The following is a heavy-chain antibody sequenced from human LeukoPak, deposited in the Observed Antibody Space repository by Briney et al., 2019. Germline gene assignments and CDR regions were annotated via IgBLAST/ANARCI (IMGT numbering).Heavy chain of an antibody. CDR1: EFTFSSYD. Sequence: GGSLRLSCAAAEFTFSSYDMSWVRQAAGKGLEWIAYISGSGGAIYYSDSVLGRFTISKDNAKDSLYLQMNSLRAEDTGVYYCAGPAGWLERIFDYWGQGTLVTVSS. CDR2: ISGSGGAI. D-gene: IGHD1-1*01. V-gene: IGHV3-48*03. J-gene: IGHJ4*02. CDR3: AGPAGWLERIFDY.